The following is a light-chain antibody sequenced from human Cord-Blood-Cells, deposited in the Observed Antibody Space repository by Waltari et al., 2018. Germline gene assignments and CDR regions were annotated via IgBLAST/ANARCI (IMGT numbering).Light chain of an antibody. V-gene: IGKV3-15*01. CDR3: QQYNNWPLT. J-gene: IGKJ4*01. CDR1: QSVSSN. CDR2: GAS. Sequence: EIVMTQSPATLSVSPGERATISCRASQSVSSNLAWYQQKSGQAPRLLIYGASTRATGIPARFSGSGSGTEFTLTISSLQSEDFAVYYCQQYNNWPLTFGGGTKVVIK.